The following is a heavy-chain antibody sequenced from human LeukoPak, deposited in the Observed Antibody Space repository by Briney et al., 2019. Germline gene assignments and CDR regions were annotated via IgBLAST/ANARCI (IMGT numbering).Heavy chain of an antibody. CDR1: GSSIRSSYYY. J-gene: IGHJ1*01. Sequence: SETLSLTCTVSGSSIRSSYYYWGWIRQPPGKGLEWIGSIYDSGSTYYNPSLKSRVTISVDTSKNQFSLKLNSVTAADTAVYYCARDPFGTTVVTPYFQHWGQGTLVTVSS. CDR2: IYDSGST. D-gene: IGHD4-23*01. V-gene: IGHV4-39*02. CDR3: ARDPFGTTVVTPYFQH.